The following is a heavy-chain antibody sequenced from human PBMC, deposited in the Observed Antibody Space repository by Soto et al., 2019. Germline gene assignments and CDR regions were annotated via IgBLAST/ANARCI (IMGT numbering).Heavy chain of an antibody. V-gene: IGHV3-21*01. D-gene: IGHD3-16*01. J-gene: IGHJ5*02. CDR3: ARDLHDYVSFRFDP. Sequence: PGGSLRLSCAASGFTFSSYSMNWVRQAPGKGLEWVSSISSSSSFIYYADSVKGRFTISRDNAKNSLYLQMNSLRAEDTAVYYCARDLHDYVSFRFDPWGQGNLVTVSS. CDR2: ISSSSSFI. CDR1: GFTFSSYS.